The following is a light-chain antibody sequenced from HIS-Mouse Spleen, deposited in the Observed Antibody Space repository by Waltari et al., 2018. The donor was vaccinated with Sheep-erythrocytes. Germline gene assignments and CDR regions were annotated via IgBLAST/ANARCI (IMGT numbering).Light chain of an antibody. CDR3: QAWDSSIVV. CDR2: QDT. V-gene: IGLV3-1*01. CDR1: KLGDKY. J-gene: IGLJ2*01. Sequence: SSELTQPPSVSVSPGQTASITCSGDKLGDKYACWYQQKPGQSPVLVIYQDTKRPSGSPERFSSSNSGNTATLTISGTQAMDEADYYCQAWDSSIVVFGGGTKLTVL.